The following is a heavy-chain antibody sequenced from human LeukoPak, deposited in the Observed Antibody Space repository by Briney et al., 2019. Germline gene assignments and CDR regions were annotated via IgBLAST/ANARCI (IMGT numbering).Heavy chain of an antibody. Sequence: ASVKVSCKASGYTFTGYYMHWVRQAPGQGLERMGWINPNSGGTNYAQKFQGRVTMTRDTSISTAYMELSRLRSDDTAVYYCAGRVCSSTSCYSPYDYWGQGTLVTVSS. CDR2: INPNSGGT. CDR1: GYTFTGYY. V-gene: IGHV1-2*02. CDR3: AGRVCSSTSCYSPYDY. D-gene: IGHD2-2*02. J-gene: IGHJ4*02.